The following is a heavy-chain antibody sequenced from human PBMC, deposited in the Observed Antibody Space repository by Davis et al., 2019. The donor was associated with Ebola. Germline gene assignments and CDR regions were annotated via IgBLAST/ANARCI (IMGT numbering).Heavy chain of an antibody. CDR3: ARTLYSSSYIRRWYYYYYMDV. J-gene: IGHJ6*03. V-gene: IGHV4-4*07. CDR2: IYTSGST. CDR1: GGSISSYY. Sequence: PSETLSLTCTVSGGSISSYYWSWIRQPAGKGLEWIGRIYTSGSTNYNPSLKSRVTMSVDTSKNQFSLKLSSVTAADTAVYYCARTLYSSSYIRRWYYYYYMDVWGKGTTVTVSS. D-gene: IGHD6-13*01.